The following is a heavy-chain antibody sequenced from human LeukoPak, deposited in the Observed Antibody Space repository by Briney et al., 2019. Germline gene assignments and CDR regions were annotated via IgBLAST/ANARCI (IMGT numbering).Heavy chain of an antibody. J-gene: IGHJ4*02. CDR3: ARDPYYDFWSGPDLDY. CDR1: GFTFSSYG. CDR2: IRYDGSNK. D-gene: IGHD3-3*01. Sequence: PGGSLRLSCAASGFTFSSYGMHWVRQAPGKGLEWVAFIRYDGSNKYYADSVKGRFTISRNNSKNTLYLQMNSLRAEDTAVYYCARDPYYDFWSGPDLDYWGQGTLVTVFS. V-gene: IGHV3-30*02.